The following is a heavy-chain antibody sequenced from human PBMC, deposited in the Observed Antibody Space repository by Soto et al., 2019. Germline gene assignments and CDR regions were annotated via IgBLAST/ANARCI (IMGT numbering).Heavy chain of an antibody. D-gene: IGHD3-3*01. J-gene: IGHJ4*02. CDR2: ISGSGGSI. Sequence: GGSLRLSCAASGFTFSSYAMSWVRQAPGKGLEWVSAISGSGGSIYYADSVKGRFTISRDNSKNTLYLQMNSLRAEDTAVYYCAKDLFQKGPQNPYYDFWSGYYRPIDYWGQGTLVTVSS. V-gene: IGHV3-23*01. CDR3: AKDLFQKGPQNPYYDFWSGYYRPIDY. CDR1: GFTFSSYA.